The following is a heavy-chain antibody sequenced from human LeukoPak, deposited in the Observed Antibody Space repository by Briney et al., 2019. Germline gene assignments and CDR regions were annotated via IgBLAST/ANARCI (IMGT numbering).Heavy chain of an antibody. CDR1: GGSISSYY. J-gene: IGHJ4*02. D-gene: IGHD3-3*01. CDR3: ARAAAHYDFWSGYFPRYYFDY. Sequence: TSETLSLTCTVSGGSISSYYWSWIRQPPGKGLEWSGYIYYSGSTNYNPSLKSRVTISVDTSKNQFSLKLSSVTAADTAVYYCARAAAHYDFWSGYFPRYYFDYWGQGTLVTVSS. V-gene: IGHV4-59*08. CDR2: IYYSGST.